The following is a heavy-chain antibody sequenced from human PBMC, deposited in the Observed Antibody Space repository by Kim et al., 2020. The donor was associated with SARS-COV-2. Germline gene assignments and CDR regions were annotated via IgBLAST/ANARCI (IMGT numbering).Heavy chain of an antibody. Sequence: NSGNTGYAQTFQGRVTMTRNTSISTAYMELSSLRSEDTAVYYCARGRRGYWGQGTLVTVSS. J-gene: IGHJ4*02. D-gene: IGHD3-10*01. CDR3: ARGRRGY. CDR2: NSGNT. V-gene: IGHV1-8*01.